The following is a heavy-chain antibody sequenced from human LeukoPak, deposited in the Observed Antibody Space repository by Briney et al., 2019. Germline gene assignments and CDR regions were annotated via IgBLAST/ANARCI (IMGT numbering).Heavy chain of an antibody. CDR3: TRDPMVYPAAGPLEYFQH. J-gene: IGHJ1*01. CDR2: IRSKAYGGTT. Sequence: TGGSLRLSCAASGFTVSSNYMSWVRQAPGKGLEWVGFIRSKAYGGTTEYAASVKGRFTISRDDSKSIAHLQMNSLKTEDTAVYYCTRDPMVYPAAGPLEYFQHWGQGTLVTVSS. D-gene: IGHD6-13*01. V-gene: IGHV3-49*04. CDR1: GFTVSSNY.